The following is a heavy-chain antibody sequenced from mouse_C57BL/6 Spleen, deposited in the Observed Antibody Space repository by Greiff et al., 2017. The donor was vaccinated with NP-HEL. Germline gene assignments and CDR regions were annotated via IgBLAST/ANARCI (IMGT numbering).Heavy chain of an antibody. Sequence: QVQLQQPGTELVKPGASVKLSCKASGYTFTSYWMHWVKQRPGQGLEWIGNINPSNGGTNYNEKFKSKATLTVDKSSSTAYMQLSSLTSEDSAVYYCARPDLLWLRRENYYAMDYGGQGTSVTVSS. D-gene: IGHD2-2*01. J-gene: IGHJ4*01. CDR2: INPSNGGT. V-gene: IGHV1-53*01. CDR1: GYTFTSYW. CDR3: ARPDLLWLRRENYYAMDY.